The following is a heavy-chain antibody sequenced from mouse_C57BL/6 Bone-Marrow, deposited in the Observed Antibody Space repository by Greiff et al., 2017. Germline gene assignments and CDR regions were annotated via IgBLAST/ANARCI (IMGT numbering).Heavy chain of an antibody. CDR3: ARTGLGPYSCAY. CDR1: GYTFTDHT. V-gene: IGHV1-78*01. CDR2: IYPRDGST. D-gene: IGHD4-1*01. J-gene: IGHJ4*01. Sequence: QVQLQQSDAELVKPGASVKISCKVSGYTFTDHTLHWMKQRPEQGLEWIGYIYPRDGSTKYNEKFKGKATLTAETSSSPAYMQLNLLTSEDSVVYFCARTGLGPYSCAYWGQGTSVTVSS.